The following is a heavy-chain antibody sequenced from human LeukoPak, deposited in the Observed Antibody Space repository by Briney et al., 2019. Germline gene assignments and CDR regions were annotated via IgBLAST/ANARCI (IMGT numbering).Heavy chain of an antibody. D-gene: IGHD3-10*01. CDR2: IGNDGST. CDR1: GFTFDDHA. J-gene: IGHJ3*02. Sequence: PGGSLRLSCAASGFTFDDHAMRWVRQAPGKGLEWVSLIGNDGSTKYADSVKGRFTISRGSSKNSLYLEMHSLRTEDTALYYCASQTKYYYGSGSYWTAFDIWGQGTMVTVSS. CDR3: ASQTKYYYGSGSYWTAFDI. V-gene: IGHV3-43*02.